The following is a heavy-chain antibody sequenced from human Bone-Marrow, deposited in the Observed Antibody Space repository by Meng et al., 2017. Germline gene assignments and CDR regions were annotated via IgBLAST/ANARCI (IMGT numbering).Heavy chain of an antibody. D-gene: IGHD3-22*01. V-gene: IGHV3-33*08. Sequence: GESLKISCVGSGFAFSSYTMSWVRQAPGKGLEWVAVIWYDGSNKYYADSVKGRFTISRDNSKNTMYLQMNSLRAEDTAVYYCERDFQYYYDSSGYDYWGQGTLVTVSS. J-gene: IGHJ4*02. CDR2: IWYDGSNK. CDR3: ERDFQYYYDSSGYDY. CDR1: GFAFSSYT.